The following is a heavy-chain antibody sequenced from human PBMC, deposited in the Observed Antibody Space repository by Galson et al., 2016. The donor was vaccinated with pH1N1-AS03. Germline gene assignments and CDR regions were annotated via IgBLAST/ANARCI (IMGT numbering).Heavy chain of an antibody. V-gene: IGHV3-48*01. Sequence: SLRLSCAASGFTFTSYSMNWVRQAPGKGLEWISYIRSSGNTIYYANSVKGRFTISRDNAKNSVYLQMNSLRAEDTALYYCARRGDTAAADPFDYWGQGTLVTVSS. CDR1: GFTFTSYS. CDR2: IRSSGNTI. J-gene: IGHJ4*02. D-gene: IGHD6-25*01. CDR3: ARRGDTAAADPFDY.